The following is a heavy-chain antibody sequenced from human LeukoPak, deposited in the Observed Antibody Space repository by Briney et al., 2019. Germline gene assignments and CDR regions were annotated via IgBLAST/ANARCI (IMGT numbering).Heavy chain of an antibody. Sequence: SETLSLTCTVSGGSISTYYWSWIRQPAGKGLEWIGRIYTSGSTNHNPSLKSRVTMSVDTSKNQFSLKLTSVTAADTAVYYCARAGDYGDYVGWFDPWGQGTLVTVSS. CDR1: GGSISTYY. D-gene: IGHD4-17*01. J-gene: IGHJ5*02. V-gene: IGHV4-4*07. CDR3: ARAGDYGDYVGWFDP. CDR2: IYTSGST.